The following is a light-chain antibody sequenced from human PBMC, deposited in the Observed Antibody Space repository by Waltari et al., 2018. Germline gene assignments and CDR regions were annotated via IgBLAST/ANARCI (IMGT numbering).Light chain of an antibody. V-gene: IGKV1-6*01. CDR2: AAS. CDR1: QGIRND. Sequence: AIQMTQSPSSLSASVGDRVPITCRASQGIRNDLGWYQQKPGKAPKLLIYAASSLQSGVTSRFSGSGSGTDFTLTISSLQPEDFATYYCLQDYNYPPTFGQGTKLEIK. J-gene: IGKJ2*01. CDR3: LQDYNYPPT.